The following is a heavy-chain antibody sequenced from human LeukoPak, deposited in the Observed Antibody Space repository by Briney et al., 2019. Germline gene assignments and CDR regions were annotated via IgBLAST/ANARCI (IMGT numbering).Heavy chain of an antibody. D-gene: IGHD3-22*01. CDR3: ARDNYYDSSGYYGGAFDI. J-gene: IGHJ3*02. CDR1: GGSISSSNW. CDR2: IYHSGST. V-gene: IGHV4-4*02. Sequence: SETLSLTCAVSGGSISSSNWWSWVRQPPGKGLEWIGEIYHSGSTNYNPSLKSRVTISVDKSKNQFSLKLSSVTAADTAVYYCARDNYYDSSGYYGGAFDIWGQGTTVTVSS.